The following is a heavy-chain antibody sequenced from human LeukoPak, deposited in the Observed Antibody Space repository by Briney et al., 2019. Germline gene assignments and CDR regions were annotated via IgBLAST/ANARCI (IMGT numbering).Heavy chain of an antibody. CDR1: GFTFSSYS. Sequence: GGSLRLSCAASGFTFSSYSMNWVRQAPGKGLVWVSRIKTDGSTITYADSVKGRFTISRDNAMNTLYLQMDSLGAEDTAVYYCARVGQGEWFFDLWGRGTLVTVSS. CDR2: IKTDGSTI. V-gene: IGHV3-74*01. D-gene: IGHD1-26*01. J-gene: IGHJ2*01. CDR3: ARVGQGEWFFDL.